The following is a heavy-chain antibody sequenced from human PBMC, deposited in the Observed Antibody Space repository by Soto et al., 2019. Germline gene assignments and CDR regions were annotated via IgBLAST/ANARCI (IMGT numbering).Heavy chain of an antibody. V-gene: IGHV3-33*01. J-gene: IGHJ4*02. Sequence: LRLSRAASGCTLSSYAMHWVRQAPGKGLEGVAIIWFDESNKYYADSVMGRFSISRDNTKNTLFLQMDSLRAEDTAADYCARGQLPAATTYFDFWGQGTLVTVSS. CDR2: IWFDESNK. CDR1: GCTLSSYA. D-gene: IGHD2-15*01. CDR3: ARGQLPAATTYFDF.